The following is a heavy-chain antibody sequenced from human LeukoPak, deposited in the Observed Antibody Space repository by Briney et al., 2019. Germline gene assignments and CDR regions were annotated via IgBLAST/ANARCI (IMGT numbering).Heavy chain of an antibody. CDR1: GYTLTELS. CDR2: FDPEDGVT. D-gene: IGHD4-23*01. J-gene: IGHJ4*02. V-gene: IGHV1-24*01. Sequence: ASAKVSCKVSGYTLTELSMHWVRQAPGKGLEGMGGFDPEDGVTIYAQKFQGRVTMTEDTSTDTAYMELSSLRSEDPAVYCCASTRWGEVYWGQGTLVTVSS. CDR3: ASTRWGEVY.